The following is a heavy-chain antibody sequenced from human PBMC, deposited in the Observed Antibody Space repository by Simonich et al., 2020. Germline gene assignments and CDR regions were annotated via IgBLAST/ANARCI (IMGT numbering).Heavy chain of an antibody. D-gene: IGHD6-13*01. V-gene: IGHV3-33*01. CDR1: GFTFSSYG. CDR2: IWYDGSNK. Sequence: QVQLVESGGGVVQPGRSLRLSCAASGFTFSSYGMHWVRQAPGDGLEWVGVIWYDGSNKYYADSVKGRFTSSRDNSKNTLYLQMNSLRAEDTAVYYCARAYSSSWYNWFDPWGQGTLVTVSS. J-gene: IGHJ5*02. CDR3: ARAYSSSWYNWFDP.